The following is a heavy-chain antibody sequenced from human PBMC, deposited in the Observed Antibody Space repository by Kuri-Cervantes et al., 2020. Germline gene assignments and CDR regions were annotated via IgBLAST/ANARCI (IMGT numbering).Heavy chain of an antibody. Sequence: ETLSLTCAASGFTVSSNYMSWVRQAPGKGLEWVSVIYSGGSTYYADSVKGRFTISRDNSKNTLYLQMNSLRAEDTAVYYCARDGAGNGAFDIWGQGTMVTVSS. D-gene: IGHD6-19*01. CDR3: ARDGAGNGAFDI. CDR1: GFTVSSNY. J-gene: IGHJ3*02. V-gene: IGHV3-53*01. CDR2: IYSGGST.